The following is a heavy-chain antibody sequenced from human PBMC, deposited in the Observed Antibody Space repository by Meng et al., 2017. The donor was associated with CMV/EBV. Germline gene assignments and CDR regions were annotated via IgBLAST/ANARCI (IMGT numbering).Heavy chain of an antibody. D-gene: IGHD6-6*01. CDR2: ISAYNGNT. J-gene: IGHJ5*02. Sequence: ASVKVSCKASGYTFTSYGISWVRQAPGQGLEWMGWISAYNGNTNYAQKLQGRVTMNTDKSTSTAYMELRSLRSDDTAVYYCARVLNPIAARNNWFDPWGQGTLVTVSS. CDR1: GYTFTSYG. V-gene: IGHV1-18*01. CDR3: ARVLNPIAARNNWFDP.